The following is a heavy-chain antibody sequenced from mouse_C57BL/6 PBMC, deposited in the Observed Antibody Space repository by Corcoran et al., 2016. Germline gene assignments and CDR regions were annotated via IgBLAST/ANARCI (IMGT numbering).Heavy chain of an antibody. D-gene: IGHD1-1*01. V-gene: IGHV1-26*01. CDR1: GYTFTDYY. CDR2: INPNNGGI. Sequence: EVQLQQSGPELVKPGASVKISCKASGYTFTDYYMNWVKQSHGKSLEWIGDINPNNGGISYNQKFKGKATLTVDKSSSTAYMELRSLTSEDSAVYYCALLSYYFDYWGQGTTLTVSS. J-gene: IGHJ2*01. CDR3: ALLSYYFDY.